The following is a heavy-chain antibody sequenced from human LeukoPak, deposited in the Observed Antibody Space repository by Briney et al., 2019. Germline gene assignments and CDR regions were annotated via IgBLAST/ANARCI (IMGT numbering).Heavy chain of an antibody. CDR1: GFTVSSNY. D-gene: IGHD2-2*01. CDR3: AKDLGYCSSTSCLTIDY. CDR2: IYSGGST. J-gene: IGHJ4*02. V-gene: IGHV3-53*05. Sequence: GGSLRLSCAASGFTVSSNYMNWVRQAPGKGLEWVSVIYSGGSTYYADSVKGRFTISRDNSKNTLYLQMNSLRAEDTAVYYCAKDLGYCSSTSCLTIDYWGQGTLVTVSS.